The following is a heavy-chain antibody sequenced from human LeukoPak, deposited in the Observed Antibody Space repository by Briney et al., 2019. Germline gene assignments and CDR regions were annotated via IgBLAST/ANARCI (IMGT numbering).Heavy chain of an antibody. CDR2: IWNSGST. J-gene: IGHJ5*02. V-gene: IGHV4-31*03. CDR3: ARDVSSMFPNWFDP. D-gene: IGHD6-6*01. CDR1: GDSISSRTYY. Sequence: PSQTLSLTCSVSGDSISSRTYYWTWIRQHPEEGLEWIGYIWNSGSTNYNPALKSRVTISVDTSKNQFSLKLTSVTAADTAIYYCARDVSSMFPNWFDPWGQGILVIVSS.